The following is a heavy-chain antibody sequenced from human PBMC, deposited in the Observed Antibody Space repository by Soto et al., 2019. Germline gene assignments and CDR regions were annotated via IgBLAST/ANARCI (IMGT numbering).Heavy chain of an antibody. CDR1: GGSISSYY. J-gene: IGHJ6*02. Sequence: SETLSLTCTGSGGSISSYYWSWIRQPPGKGLEWIGYIYYSGSTNYNPSLKSRVTISVDTSKNQFSLKLSSVTAADTAVYYCARDRSYFDDFWSGYYGYGMDVWGQGTTVTVSS. CDR2: IYYSGST. CDR3: ARDRSYFDDFWSGYYGYGMDV. V-gene: IGHV4-59*01. D-gene: IGHD3-3*01.